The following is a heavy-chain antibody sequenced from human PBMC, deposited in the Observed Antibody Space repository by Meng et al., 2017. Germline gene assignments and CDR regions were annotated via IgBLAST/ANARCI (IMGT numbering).Heavy chain of an antibody. Sequence: ASVKVSCKASGYTFTSYGISWVRQAPGQGREWRGWISAYNGNTNYAQKLQGRVTMTTDTSTSTAYMELRSLRSDDTAVYYCARDKATTDLDYWGQGTLVTVSS. CDR3: ARDKATTDLDY. CDR2: ISAYNGNT. D-gene: IGHD4-17*01. CDR1: GYTFTSYG. J-gene: IGHJ4*02. V-gene: IGHV1-18*01.